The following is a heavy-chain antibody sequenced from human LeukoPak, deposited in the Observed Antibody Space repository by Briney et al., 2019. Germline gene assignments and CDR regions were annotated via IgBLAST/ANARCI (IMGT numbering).Heavy chain of an antibody. J-gene: IGHJ4*02. V-gene: IGHV3-23*01. CDR3: AKDSAAAAGSTSD. CDR1: GFTFSSYA. D-gene: IGHD6-13*01. Sequence: GGSLRLSCAASGFTFSSYAMSWVRQAPGKGLEWASVISGNGGNTYYADSAKARFTISRDNSKNTVYLQMNSLRAEDTAVYYCAKDSAAAAGSTSDWGQGTLVTVSS. CDR2: ISGNGGNT.